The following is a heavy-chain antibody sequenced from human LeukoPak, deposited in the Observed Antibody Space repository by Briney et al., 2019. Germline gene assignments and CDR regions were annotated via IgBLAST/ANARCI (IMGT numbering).Heavy chain of an antibody. V-gene: IGHV1-2*02. D-gene: IGHD1-20*01. Sequence: ASVKVSCKASGYTFRNYYIHWVRQAPGHGLEYMGWINFNRGDTNYQGRVTMTRDTSIDTVYMDLSSLRSDDTALYYCARDRSNGIRIVYWGQGTPVTVSS. CDR3: ARDRSNGIRIVY. CDR2: INFNRGDT. CDR1: GYTFRNYY. J-gene: IGHJ4*02.